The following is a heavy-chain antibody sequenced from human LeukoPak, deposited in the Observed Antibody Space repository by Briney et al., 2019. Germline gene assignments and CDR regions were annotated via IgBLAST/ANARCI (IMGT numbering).Heavy chain of an antibody. Sequence: GGSLRLSCAASGFSFSTYGMNWVRQAPGKGLEWVSYINLNSRTIDYADSVRGRFTISRDNARSTLYLQMNSLRAEDTAVYYCARGGAARPDYWGQGTLVTVFS. D-gene: IGHD6-6*01. V-gene: IGHV3-48*01. CDR3: ARGGAARPDY. CDR1: GFSFSTYG. CDR2: INLNSRTI. J-gene: IGHJ4*02.